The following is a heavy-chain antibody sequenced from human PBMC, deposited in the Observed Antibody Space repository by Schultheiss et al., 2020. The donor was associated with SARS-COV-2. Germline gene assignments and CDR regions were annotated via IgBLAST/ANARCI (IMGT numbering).Heavy chain of an antibody. CDR1: GFTFSSYS. Sequence: GESLKISCAASGFTFSSYSMNWVRQAPGKGLEWVSVIYSGGSTYYADSVKGRFTISRDNSKNTLYLQMNSLRAEDTAVYYCARDPGMKAYYYGMDVWGQGTTVTVSS. CDR3: ARDPGMKAYYYGMDV. V-gene: IGHV3-66*02. J-gene: IGHJ6*02. CDR2: IYSGGST.